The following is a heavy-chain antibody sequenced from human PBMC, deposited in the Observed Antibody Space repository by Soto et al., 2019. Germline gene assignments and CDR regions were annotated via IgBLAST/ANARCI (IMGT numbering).Heavy chain of an antibody. D-gene: IGHD3-3*01. J-gene: IGHJ4*02. CDR1: GFTFFSYG. CDR3: AKDRAGDIYVAARSGLDY. Sequence: PGGSLRLSCAASGFTFFSYGMHWVRQAPGKGLEWVAVISYDGSNKFYADSVKGRFTISRDNSKNTLYLQMNSLRAEDTAVYYCAKDRAGDIYVAARSGLDYWGQGT. CDR2: ISYDGSNK. V-gene: IGHV3-30*18.